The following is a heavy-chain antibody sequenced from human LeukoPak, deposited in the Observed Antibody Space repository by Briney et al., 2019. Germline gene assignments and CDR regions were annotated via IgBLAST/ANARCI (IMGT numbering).Heavy chain of an antibody. D-gene: IGHD3-22*01. CDR2: MSANSGNA. V-gene: IGHV1-8*02. Sequence: ASVKVSCKASGNTFISDEINWVRQATGQGLEWMGWMSANSGNAASAQKFQGRLTMTRNTSISTAYMELSSLNSDDTAVYYCARNVGHFYYDGSGSELYYYYSDVWGKGTTVTVSS. CDR1: GNTFISDE. CDR3: ARNVGHFYYDGSGSELYYYYSDV. J-gene: IGHJ6*03.